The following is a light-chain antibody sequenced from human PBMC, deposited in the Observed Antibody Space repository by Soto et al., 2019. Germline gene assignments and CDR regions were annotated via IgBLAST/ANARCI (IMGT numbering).Light chain of an antibody. CDR3: QQYNNWPRT. V-gene: IGKV3D-15*01. Sequence: DIVLTPSPATLFLFPWERATLSGRASQSVSSYLAWYQQKPGQAPRLLISDASDRATGIPARFSGSGSGTEFTLTISSLQSEDFAVYYCQQYNNWPRTFGQGTKVDIK. CDR2: DAS. J-gene: IGKJ1*01. CDR1: QSVSSY.